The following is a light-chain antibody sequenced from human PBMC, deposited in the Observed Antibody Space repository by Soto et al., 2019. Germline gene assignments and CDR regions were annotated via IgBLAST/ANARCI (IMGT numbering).Light chain of an antibody. V-gene: IGLV2-23*01. Sequence: QSALTQPASVSGSPGQSITISRTGTSSDVGSYNLVSWYQQHPGKAPKLMIYEGSKRPSGVSNRFSGSKSGNTASLTISGLQAEDEADYYCCSYAGSSTDVFGGGTKLTVL. CDR1: SSDVGSYNL. CDR3: CSYAGSSTDV. J-gene: IGLJ2*01. CDR2: EGS.